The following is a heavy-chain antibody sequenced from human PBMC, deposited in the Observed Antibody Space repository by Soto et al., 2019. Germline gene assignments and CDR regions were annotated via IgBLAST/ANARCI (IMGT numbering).Heavy chain of an antibody. CDR2: ITGSGGST. V-gene: IGHV3-23*01. CDR1: GITFRNYV. J-gene: IGHJ4*02. CDR3: ANRNCYDTNGYYYEYYLDY. Sequence: GGSLRLSCAASGITFRNYVMSWVRQAPGKGLEWVSGITGSGGSTYYADSVKGRFTISRDNSKNTLYLQMNSLRAEDTAVYYCANRNCYDTNGYYYEYYLDYWGQGTLVTVSS. D-gene: IGHD3-22*01.